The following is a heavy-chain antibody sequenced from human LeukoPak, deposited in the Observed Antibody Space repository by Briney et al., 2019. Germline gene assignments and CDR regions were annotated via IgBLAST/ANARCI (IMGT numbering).Heavy chain of an antibody. V-gene: IGHV3-11*04. J-gene: IGHJ4*02. CDR2: ISSSGSTI. CDR1: GFTFSDYY. D-gene: IGHD3-16*02. CDR3: ARDSYDYVWGSYRHPGMGDY. Sequence: KPGGSLRLSCAASGFTFSDYYMSWIRQAPGKGLEWVSYISSSGSTIYYADSVKGRFTISRDNAKNSLYLQMNSLRAEDTAVYYCARDSYDYVWGSYRHPGMGDYWGQGTLVTVSS.